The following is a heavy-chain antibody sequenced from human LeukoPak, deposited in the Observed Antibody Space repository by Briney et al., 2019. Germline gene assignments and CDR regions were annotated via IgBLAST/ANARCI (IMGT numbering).Heavy chain of an antibody. CDR3: ASRSSGWYGIDY. CDR1: GFTFSDYY. D-gene: IGHD6-19*01. CDR2: ISSSSSYT. Sequence: GGSLILSCAASGFTFSDYYMSWIRQAPGKGLEWVSYISSSSSYTNYADSVKGRFTISRDNAKNSLYLQMNSLRAEDTAVYYCASRSSGWYGIDYWGQGTLVTVSS. J-gene: IGHJ4*02. V-gene: IGHV3-11*06.